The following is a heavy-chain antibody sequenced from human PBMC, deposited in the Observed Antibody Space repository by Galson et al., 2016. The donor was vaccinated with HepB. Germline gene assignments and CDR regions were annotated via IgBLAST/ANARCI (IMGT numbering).Heavy chain of an antibody. J-gene: IGHJ4*02. CDR2: IRTNGDRT. D-gene: IGHD4-11*01. CDR3: ARGAYSSSWALDY. V-gene: IGHV3-64*02. CDR1: GFTFSDYA. Sequence: SLRLSCAASGFTFSDYAFHWVRQAPGKGLEHVSGIRTNGDRTYYGDPVRGRFTVSRDNSKNTLYLQMGRLRPEDTAVYYCARGAYSSSWALDYWGQGLLVNVSS.